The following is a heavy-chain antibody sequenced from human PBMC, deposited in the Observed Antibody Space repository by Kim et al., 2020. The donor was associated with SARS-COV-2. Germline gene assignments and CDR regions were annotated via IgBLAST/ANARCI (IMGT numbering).Heavy chain of an antibody. CDR1: GGSISSYY. D-gene: IGHD5-18*01. CDR3: ARGGYSYGNDY. J-gene: IGHJ4*02. Sequence: SETLSLICTVSGGSISSYYWSWIRQPPGKGLEWIGYIYYSGSTNYNPSLKSRVTISVDTSKNQFSLKLSSVTAADTAVYYCARGGYSYGNDYWGQGTLVT. V-gene: IGHV4-59*01. CDR2: IYYSGST.